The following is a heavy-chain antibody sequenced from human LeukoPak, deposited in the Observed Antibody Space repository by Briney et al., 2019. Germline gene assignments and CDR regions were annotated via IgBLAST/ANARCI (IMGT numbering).Heavy chain of an antibody. V-gene: IGHV4-61*01. CDR3: ASSGFFDWSSFDY. Sequence: SETLSLTCTVSGGSVSSDSYYWSWIRQPPGKGLEWIGYIYYSGSTNYNPSLKSRVTISVDTSKNQFSLKLSSVTAADTAVYYCASSGFFDWSSFDYWGQGTLVTVSS. CDR2: IYYSGST. CDR1: GGSVSSDSYY. J-gene: IGHJ4*02. D-gene: IGHD3-9*01.